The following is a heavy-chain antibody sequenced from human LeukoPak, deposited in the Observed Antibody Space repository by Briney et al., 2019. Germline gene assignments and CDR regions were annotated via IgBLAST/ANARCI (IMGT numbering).Heavy chain of an antibody. V-gene: IGHV3-7*01. CDR2: IKEDGSEN. CDR3: ARLLRGGTSGYAFDI. Sequence: GGPLRLSCAASGFTFSNYWMSWVRQAPGKGLEWVTNIKEDGSENYYVDSVKGRFTISRDKAKNSLYLQMNSLGAEDTAVYYCARLLRGGTSGYAFDIWGQGTGVTVSS. J-gene: IGHJ3*02. D-gene: IGHD1-7*01. CDR1: GFTFSNYW.